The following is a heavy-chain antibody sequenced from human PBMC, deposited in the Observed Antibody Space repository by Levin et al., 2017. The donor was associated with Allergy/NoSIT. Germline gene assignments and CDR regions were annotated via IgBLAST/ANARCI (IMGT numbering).Heavy chain of an antibody. CDR2: IYYTGST. J-gene: IGHJ4*02. D-gene: IGHD3-16*01. Sequence: KASETLSLTCSVSGGSISGYHWTWIRQPPGKRLEWIGYIYYTGSTSYNPSLRSRVTISVDTSKNQLSLKLTSVTAADTAVYYCARNSYADYWGQGILVTVSS. V-gene: IGHV4-59*08. CDR3: ARNSYADY. CDR1: GGSISGYH.